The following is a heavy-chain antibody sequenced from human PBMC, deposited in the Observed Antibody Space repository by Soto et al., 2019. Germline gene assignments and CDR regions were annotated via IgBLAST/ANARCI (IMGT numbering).Heavy chain of an antibody. CDR3: ARGSITAFDP. Sequence: EAQLVESGGGLVQPGGSLRLSCAASGFNFSPYWMHWVRQTPGKGLVWVSRINAEGNTIYADSVKGRFTISRDNAKNMLYLQMTSLRAEDTAVYFCARGSITAFDPWGQGTLVTVSS. J-gene: IGHJ5*02. D-gene: IGHD3-10*01. CDR1: GFNFSPYW. V-gene: IGHV3-74*01. CDR2: INAEGNT.